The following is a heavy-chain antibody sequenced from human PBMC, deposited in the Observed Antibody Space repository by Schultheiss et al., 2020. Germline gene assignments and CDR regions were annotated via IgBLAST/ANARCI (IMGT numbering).Heavy chain of an antibody. V-gene: IGHV4-61*02. CDR2: ISTSGNT. Sequence: SETLSLTCTVSGGSISSSSYYWSWIRQPAGKGLEWIGRISTSGNTNYNPSLKSRVTMSVDTSKNQFSLKLSSVTAADTAVYYCARDFYGSGSYGNFDYWGQGTLVTVSS. J-gene: IGHJ4*02. CDR3: ARDFYGSGSYGNFDY. CDR1: GGSISSSSYY. D-gene: IGHD3-10*01.